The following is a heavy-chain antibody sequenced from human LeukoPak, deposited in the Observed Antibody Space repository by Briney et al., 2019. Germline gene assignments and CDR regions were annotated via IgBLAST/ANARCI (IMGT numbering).Heavy chain of an antibody. CDR2: IEQDGSEK. V-gene: IGHV3-7*04. CDR1: GFTFSWYW. J-gene: IGHJ4*02. D-gene: IGHD3-10*01. CDR3: ARGPNYYYGAGSYYNPSDY. Sequence: GGSLRLSCAASGFTFSWYWMSWVRQAPGKGLEWVANIEQDGSEKNYVDSVKGRFTVSRDNAKNSLYLQMNSLRAEDTAVYFCARGPNYYYGAGSYYNPSDYWGQGTLVTVSS.